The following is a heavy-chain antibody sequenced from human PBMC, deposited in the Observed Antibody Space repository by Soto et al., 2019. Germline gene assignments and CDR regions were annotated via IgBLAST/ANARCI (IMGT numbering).Heavy chain of an antibody. V-gene: IGHV1-46*03. CDR1: GYTFTSYY. CDR3: AGVDPVTVTHDY. J-gene: IGHJ4*02. CDR2: INPSGGST. Sequence: ASVKVSWKASGYTFTSYYMHWVRQAPGQGLEWMGIINPSGGSTSYAQKFQGRVTMTRDTSTSTVYMELSSLRSEDTAVYYCAGVDPVTVTHDYWGQGTPVTVSS. D-gene: IGHD4-17*01.